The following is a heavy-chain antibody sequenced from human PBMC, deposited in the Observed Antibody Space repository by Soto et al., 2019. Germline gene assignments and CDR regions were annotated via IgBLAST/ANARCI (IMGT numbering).Heavy chain of an antibody. V-gene: IGHV3-21*01. CDR3: ARMVVTAIHDAFDI. Sequence: PGGSLRLSCAASGFTFSSYGMNWVRQAPGKGLEWVSSISSSSSYIYYADSVKGRFTISRDNAKNSLYLQMNSLRAEDTAVYYCARMVVTAIHDAFDIWGQGTMVTVSS. CDR1: GFTFSSYG. CDR2: ISSSSSYI. D-gene: IGHD2-21*02. J-gene: IGHJ3*02.